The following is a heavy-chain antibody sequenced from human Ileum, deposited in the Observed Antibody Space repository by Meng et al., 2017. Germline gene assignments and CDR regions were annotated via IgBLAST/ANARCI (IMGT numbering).Heavy chain of an antibody. J-gene: IGHJ4*02. V-gene: IGHV4-4*03. Sequence: GPLRESAPDLLKPPGPLSLPCAVSGGSSSTSDWWSWVRQPPGKGLEWIGEIHHSGSTNYNPSLKSRVTISVDKSKNQFSLKLNSVTAADTAVYYCAREWSGSYRHFDYWGQGTLVTVSS. CDR1: GGSSSTSDW. CDR3: AREWSGSYRHFDY. D-gene: IGHD1-26*01. CDR2: IHHSGST.